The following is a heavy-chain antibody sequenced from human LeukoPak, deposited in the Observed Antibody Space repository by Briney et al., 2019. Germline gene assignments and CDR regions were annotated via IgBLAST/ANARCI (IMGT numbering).Heavy chain of an antibody. J-gene: IGHJ3*02. D-gene: IGHD3-10*01. CDR1: VFTFNSYE. CDR2: ISSSGTTI. Sequence: PGGSLRLSCAASVFTFNSYEMNWVRQAPGKGLEGVSYISSSGTTIYYADYGKGRFTISRDNAKNSLYLQMNSLRAEDTAVYYCARDQGYYYGGHDAFDIWGQGTMVTVSS. CDR3: ARDQGYYYGGHDAFDI. V-gene: IGHV3-48*03.